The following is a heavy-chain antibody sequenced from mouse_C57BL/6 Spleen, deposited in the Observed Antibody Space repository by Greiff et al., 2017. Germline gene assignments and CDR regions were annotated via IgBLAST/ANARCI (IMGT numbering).Heavy chain of an antibody. D-gene: IGHD1-1*01. CDR2: ISSGGSYT. CDR3: ARHEDYGSSCDAMDY. Sequence: EVQGVESGGDLVKPGGSLKLSCAASGFTFSSYGMSWVRQTPDKRLEWVATISSGGSYTYYPDSVKGRFTISRDNAKNTLYLQMSSLKSEDTAMYYCARHEDYGSSCDAMDYWGQGTSVTVSS. CDR1: GFTFSSYG. V-gene: IGHV5-6*01. J-gene: IGHJ4*01.